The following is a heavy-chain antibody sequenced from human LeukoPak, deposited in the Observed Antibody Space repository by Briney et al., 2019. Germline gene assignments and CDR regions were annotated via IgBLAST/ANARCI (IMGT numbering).Heavy chain of an antibody. Sequence: ASVKVSCKASGGTFSSYAISWVRQAPGQGLEWMGRIIPILGIANYAQKFQGRVTITADKSTSTAYMELSSLRSEDTAVYYCAREPTMIVVEYYFDYWGQGTLVTASS. CDR1: GGTFSSYA. CDR2: IIPILGIA. V-gene: IGHV1-69*04. CDR3: AREPTMIVVEYYFDY. D-gene: IGHD3-22*01. J-gene: IGHJ4*02.